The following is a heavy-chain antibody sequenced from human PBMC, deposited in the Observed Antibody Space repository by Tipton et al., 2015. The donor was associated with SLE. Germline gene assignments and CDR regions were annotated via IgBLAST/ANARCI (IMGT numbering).Heavy chain of an antibody. D-gene: IGHD4/OR15-4a*01. Sequence: TLSLTCTVYGCSIRSSDLWSWFRQHPGNVLEWTGEIHHSGSTNSNPSLKSRVAISVDKSKNQFSLKLSSVTVADTAVYYCAKDYNHDNPDYNWGQGTLVIVSS. CDR3: AKDYNHDNPDYN. CDR1: GCSIRSSDL. CDR2: IHHSGST. V-gene: IGHV4-4*02. J-gene: IGHJ4*02.